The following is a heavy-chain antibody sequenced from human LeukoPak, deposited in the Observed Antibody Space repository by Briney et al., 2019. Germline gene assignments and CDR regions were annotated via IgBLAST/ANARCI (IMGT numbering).Heavy chain of an antibody. D-gene: IGHD3-10*01. Sequence: ASVKVSCKASGYTFTTYGINWVRQAPGQGLEWMGWISPFNGNTNYAQKVQGRVTMTTDTSTSTAYMELRSLRSDDTAVYYCARGYHMGGSGSLWGQGTLVTVSS. CDR1: GYTFTTYG. CDR3: ARGYHMGGSGSL. V-gene: IGHV1-18*01. J-gene: IGHJ4*02. CDR2: ISPFNGNT.